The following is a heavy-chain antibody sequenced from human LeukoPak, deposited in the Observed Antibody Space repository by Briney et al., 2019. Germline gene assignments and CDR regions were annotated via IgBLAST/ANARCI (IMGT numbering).Heavy chain of an antibody. V-gene: IGHV1-2*06. D-gene: IGHD3-3*01. CDR1: GYTFTGSY. J-gene: IGHJ5*02. CDR3: ARDGNFGVVPYP. Sequence: ASVKVSCKASGYTFTGSYMHWVRQAPGQGLEWMRRINPNSGGTNYAQKFQGRVTMTRDTSISTAYMELSRLRSDDAAVYSCARDGNFGVVPYPWGQGTLVTVSS. CDR2: INPNSGGT.